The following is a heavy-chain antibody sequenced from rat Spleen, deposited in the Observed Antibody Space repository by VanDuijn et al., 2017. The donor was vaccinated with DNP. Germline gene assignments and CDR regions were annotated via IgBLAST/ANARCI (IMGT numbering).Heavy chain of an antibody. CDR3: ARHGYYTGDY. CDR1: GFTFSYYG. V-gene: IGHV5S13*01. D-gene: IGHD1-1*01. Sequence: EVQLVGSGGGLVQSGRSLKLSCAASGFTFSYYGMAWIRQVPGKGLEWVAAITSSGGSTYYPDSVKGRFTISRDNAKSTFYLQMDSLRSDDTATYYCARHGYYTGDYWGQGVMVTVSS. J-gene: IGHJ2*01. CDR2: ITSSGGST.